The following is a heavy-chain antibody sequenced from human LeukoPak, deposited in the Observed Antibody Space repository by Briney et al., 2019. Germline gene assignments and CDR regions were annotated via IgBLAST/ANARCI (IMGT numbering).Heavy chain of an antibody. CDR1: GFTFSSYA. CDR2: ISSNGGST. J-gene: IGHJ4*02. D-gene: IGHD3-9*01. Sequence: HPGGSLRLSCAAFGFTFSSYAMHWVRQAPGKGLEYVSAISSNGGSTYYANSVKGRFTISRDNSKNTLYLQMGSLRAEDMAVYYCARRGRYLDWLPIDYWGQGTLVTVSS. CDR3: ARRGRYLDWLPIDY. V-gene: IGHV3-64*01.